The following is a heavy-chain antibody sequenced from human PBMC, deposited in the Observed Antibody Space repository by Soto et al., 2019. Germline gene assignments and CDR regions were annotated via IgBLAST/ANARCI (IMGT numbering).Heavy chain of an antibody. CDR1: GFTFSTNY. Sequence: PGGSLRLSCVASGFTFSTNYMSWVRQAPGKGPEWVSIIFNDGRAYYADAVKGRFTISRDHSKDTMYLQMNSLRAEDTAMYYCARPDYWGQGTLVTVSS. J-gene: IGHJ4*02. CDR2: IFNDGRA. CDR3: ARPDY. V-gene: IGHV3-53*01.